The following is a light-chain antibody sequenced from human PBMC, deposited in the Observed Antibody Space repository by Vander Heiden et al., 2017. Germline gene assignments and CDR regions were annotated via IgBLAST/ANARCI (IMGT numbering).Light chain of an antibody. CDR2: DAS. CDR3: QQRSNWPLT. CDR1: QSVSSY. J-gene: IGKJ4*01. V-gene: IGKV3-11*01. Sequence: EILLTHSPDPLSLSPGERATLSCRASQSVSSYLAWYQQKPGQAPRLLIYDASNRATGIPARFSGSGSGTDFTLTISSLEPEDFAVYYCQQRSNWPLTFGGGTKVEIK.